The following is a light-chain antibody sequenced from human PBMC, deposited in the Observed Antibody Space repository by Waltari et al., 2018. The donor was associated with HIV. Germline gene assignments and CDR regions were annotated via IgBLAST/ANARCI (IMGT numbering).Light chain of an antibody. CDR2: GAT. CDR3: QKYNSAPWT. CDR1: QGISDH. V-gene: IGKV1-27*01. J-gene: IGKJ1*01. Sequence: DVQMTQSPSSLSASVGDRVTITCRASQGISDHLAWYQQRPGRVPQLLISGATTLQSGVPSRFSGSGSGRDFTLTISSLQPEDAATYYCQKYNSAPWTFGQGTKLEIK.